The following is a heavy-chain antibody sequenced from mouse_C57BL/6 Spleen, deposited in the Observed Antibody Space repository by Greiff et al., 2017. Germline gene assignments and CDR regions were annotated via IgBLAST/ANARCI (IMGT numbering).Heavy chain of an antibody. V-gene: IGHV1-82*01. CDR2: IYPGDGDT. D-gene: IGHD2-1*01. J-gene: IGHJ2*01. CDR1: GYAFSSSW. CDR3: ARNYGNYPYYFDY. Sequence: VQLQQSGPELVKPGASVKISCKASGYAFSSSWMNWVKQRPGKGLEWIGRIYPGDGDTNYNGKFKGKATLTADKSSSTAYMQLSSLTSEDSAVYFCARNYGNYPYYFDYWGQGTTLTVSS.